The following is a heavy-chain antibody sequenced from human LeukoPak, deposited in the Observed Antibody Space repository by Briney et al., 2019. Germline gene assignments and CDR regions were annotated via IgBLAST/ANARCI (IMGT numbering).Heavy chain of an antibody. D-gene: IGHD1-26*01. J-gene: IGHJ4*02. CDR3: ARVIGGGGSYFFDY. Sequence: PGASVKVSCKASGYTFTSYDINWVRQATGQGLEWMGWMNPNSGNTGYAQKFQGRVTITRNTSISTAYMELSSLRSEDTAVYYCARVIGGGGSYFFDYWGQGTLVTVSS. CDR1: GYTFTSYD. V-gene: IGHV1-8*03. CDR2: MNPNSGNT.